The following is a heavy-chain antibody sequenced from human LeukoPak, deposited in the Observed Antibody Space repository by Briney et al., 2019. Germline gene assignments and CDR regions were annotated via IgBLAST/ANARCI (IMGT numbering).Heavy chain of an antibody. CDR2: IGTAGDT. CDR1: GFTFSSYD. CDR3: ARGYSSGWFDP. V-gene: IGHV3-13*01. D-gene: IGHD6-19*01. Sequence: GGSLRLSCAASGFTFSSYDMHWVRQATGKGLEWVSAIGTAGDTYYPGSVKGRFTISRENAKNSLCLQMNSLRAGDTAVYYCARGYSSGWFDPWGQGTLVTVSS. J-gene: IGHJ5*02.